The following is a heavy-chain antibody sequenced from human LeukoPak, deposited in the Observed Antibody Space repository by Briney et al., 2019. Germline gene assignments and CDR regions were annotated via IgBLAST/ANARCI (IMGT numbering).Heavy chain of an antibody. CDR1: GYTFTSYA. CDR2: INAGNGNT. V-gene: IGHV1-3*01. Sequence: ASVKVSCKSSGYTFTSYAMHWVRQAPGQRLEWMGWINAGNGNTKYSQKFQGRVTITRDTSASTAYMELSSLRSEDTAVYYCAREVGLPYYFDYWGQGTLVTVSS. CDR3: AREVGLPYYFDY. D-gene: IGHD5-12*01. J-gene: IGHJ4*02.